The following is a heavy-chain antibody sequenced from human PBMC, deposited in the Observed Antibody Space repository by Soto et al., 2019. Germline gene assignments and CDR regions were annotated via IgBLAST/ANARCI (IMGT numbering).Heavy chain of an antibody. J-gene: IGHJ5*02. Sequence: QVQLQESGPGLVKPSQTLSLTYTVSGGSISSGGYYWSWIRQHPGKGLEWIGYIYYSGSTYYNPSLKSRVTISVDTSKNQFSLKLSSVTAADTAVYYCARGSDGDPAGWFDPWGQGTLVTVSS. CDR1: GGSISSGGYY. V-gene: IGHV4-31*03. CDR3: ARGSDGDPAGWFDP. D-gene: IGHD4-17*01. CDR2: IYYSGST.